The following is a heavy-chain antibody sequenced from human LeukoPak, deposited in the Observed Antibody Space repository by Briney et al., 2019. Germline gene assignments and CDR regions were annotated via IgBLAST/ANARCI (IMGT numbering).Heavy chain of an antibody. Sequence: SSETLSLTCAVYGGSFSGYYWNWIRQPPGKGLEWIGEINHSGSTNYIPSLKSRVTISVDTSKNQFSLKLSSVNAADTAVYYCARGSKMLGYNWFDPWGQGTLVTVSS. CDR1: GGSFSGYY. CDR3: ARGSKMLGYNWFDP. CDR2: INHSGST. V-gene: IGHV4-34*01. J-gene: IGHJ5*02. D-gene: IGHD1-26*01.